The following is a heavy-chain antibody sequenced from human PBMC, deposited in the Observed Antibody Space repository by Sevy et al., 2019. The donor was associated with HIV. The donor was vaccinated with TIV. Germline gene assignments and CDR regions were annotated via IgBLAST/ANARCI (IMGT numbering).Heavy chain of an antibody. J-gene: IGHJ6*02. Sequence: ASVKVSCKASGYTLTDYYIHWVRQAPGQGLEWMGRINPNSGGKNSAPKFQRRVTMTRDTSFNTAYMEVSRLRSDDTAVYFCARGGAAVGSSYYDYYGLDVWGQGTTVTVSS. D-gene: IGHD6-13*01. CDR3: ARGGAAVGSSYYDYYGLDV. CDR1: GYTLTDYY. V-gene: IGHV1-2*06. CDR2: INPNSGGK.